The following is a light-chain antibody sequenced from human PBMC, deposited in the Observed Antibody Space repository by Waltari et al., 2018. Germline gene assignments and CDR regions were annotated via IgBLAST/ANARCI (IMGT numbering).Light chain of an antibody. CDR2: WAS. V-gene: IGKV4-1*01. Sequence: DIVMTQSPDSLAVSLGDRATISCKSSQSVLYSSNNKNYLAWYQQKPGQPPKLLLYWASMRESGVPDRFSGSGSGTDFTLTISSLQAEDVAVYYCQQYYDTLWTFGQGIKVEIK. CDR3: QQYYDTLWT. CDR1: QSVLYSSNNKNY. J-gene: IGKJ1*01.